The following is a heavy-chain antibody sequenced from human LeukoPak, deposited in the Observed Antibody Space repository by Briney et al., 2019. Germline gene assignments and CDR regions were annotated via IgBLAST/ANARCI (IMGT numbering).Heavy chain of an antibody. Sequence: SETLSLTCTVSGGSISSYYWSWIRQPAGKGLEWIGRIYTSGSTNYNPSLKSRVTMSVDTSKNQFSLKLSSVTAADTAVYYCARGPGTAWEGYYYYYYYMDVWGKGTTVTVSS. CDR1: GGSISSYY. V-gene: IGHV4-4*07. J-gene: IGHJ6*03. CDR3: ARGPGTAWEGYYYYYYYMDV. CDR2: IYTSGST. D-gene: IGHD1-26*01.